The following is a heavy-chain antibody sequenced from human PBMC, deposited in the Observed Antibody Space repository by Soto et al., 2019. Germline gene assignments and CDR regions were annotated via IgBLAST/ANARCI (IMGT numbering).Heavy chain of an antibody. CDR3: ARIHGSRPAAIYYYYYYYMDV. CDR1: GGSFSGYY. D-gene: IGHD2-2*01. V-gene: IGHV4-34*01. CDR2: INHSGST. Sequence: PSETLSLTCAVYGGSFSGYYWSWIRQPPGKGLEWIGEINHSGSTNYNPSLKSRVTISVDTSKNQFSLKLSSVTAADTAVYYCARIHGSRPAAIYYYYYYYMDVWGKGTSVTVSS. J-gene: IGHJ6*03.